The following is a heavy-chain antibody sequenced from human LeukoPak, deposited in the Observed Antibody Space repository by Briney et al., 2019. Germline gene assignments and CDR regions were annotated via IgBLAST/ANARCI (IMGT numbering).Heavy chain of an antibody. J-gene: IGHJ3*02. CDR1: GFTFSSYS. CDR2: ISSSSSTI. V-gene: IGHV3-48*04. Sequence: GGSLRLSCAASGFTFSSYSMNWVRQAPGKGLEWVSYISSSSSTIYYADSAKGRFTISRDNAKNSLYLQMNSLRAEDTAVYYCAKDVTAGDDAFDIWGQGTMVTVSS. D-gene: IGHD3-10*01. CDR3: AKDVTAGDDAFDI.